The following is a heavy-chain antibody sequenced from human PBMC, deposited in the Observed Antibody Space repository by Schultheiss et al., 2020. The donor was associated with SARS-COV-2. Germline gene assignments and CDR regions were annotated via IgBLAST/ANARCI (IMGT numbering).Heavy chain of an antibody. CDR1: GGSISSSSYY. D-gene: IGHD2-21*02. Sequence: SETLSLTCTVSGGSISSSSYYWGWIRQPPGKGLEWIGYIYYSGSTNYNPSLKSRVTISVDTSKNQFSLKLSSVTAADTAVYYCARGTTVTAVGYWGQGTLVTVSS. V-gene: IGHV4-39*07. J-gene: IGHJ4*02. CDR2: IYYSGST. CDR3: ARGTTVTAVGY.